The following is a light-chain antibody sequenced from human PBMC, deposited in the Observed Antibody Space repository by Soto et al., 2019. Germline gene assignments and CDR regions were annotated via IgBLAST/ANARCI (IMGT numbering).Light chain of an antibody. CDR2: GAY. V-gene: IGKV1-27*01. Sequence: DIQMTQSPSSLSASVGDRVTITCRASQGVSNYFAWYHQKPAKDPKLLIYGAYTLQSGVPSRFSGSGSGTDFTLTISSLQAEDVATYYCQQYNSDPPWTFGQGTKVEIK. CDR3: QQYNSDPPWT. J-gene: IGKJ1*01. CDR1: QGVSNY.